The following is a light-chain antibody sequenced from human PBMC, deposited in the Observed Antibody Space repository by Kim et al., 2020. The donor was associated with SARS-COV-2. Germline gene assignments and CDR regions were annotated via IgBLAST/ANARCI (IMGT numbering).Light chain of an antibody. Sequence: GKRGTSACAGSSANVGSRTVSWYQERPGTATKLLIQSNNQRPSGVPDRFSGSKSGTAASLAIGGLQSEDEAEYYCATWDDSLNGVVFGGGTQLTVL. J-gene: IGLJ2*01. CDR2: SNN. CDR1: SANVGSRT. CDR3: ATWDDSLNGVV. V-gene: IGLV1-44*01.